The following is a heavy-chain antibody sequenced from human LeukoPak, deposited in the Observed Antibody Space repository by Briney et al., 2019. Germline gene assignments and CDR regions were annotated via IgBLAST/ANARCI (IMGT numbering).Heavy chain of an antibody. V-gene: IGHV1-46*01. CDR1: VYTFTSYY. CDR3: ARSLTGTIYYFDY. CDR2: INPSGGST. J-gene: IGHJ4*02. Sequence: ASVKDSCQACVYTFTSYYMHWVRQPPGQGLEWMGIINPSGGSTSYAQKFQGRVTMNRDTSTSTVYMELSSLRSDGAAVYFLARSLTGTIYYFDYWGQGALVTASS. D-gene: IGHD1-20*01.